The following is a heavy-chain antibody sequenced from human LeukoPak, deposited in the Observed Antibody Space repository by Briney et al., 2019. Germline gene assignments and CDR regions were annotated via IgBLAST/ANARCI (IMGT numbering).Heavy chain of an antibody. V-gene: IGHV1-46*01. Sequence: GASVKVSCKAPGYTFTSDFIHWVRQAPGQGLEWMGIINLSGDHTFYAQKFQGRVTVTRDKSTNTIYMELSSLTSEDTAMYYCAKAPGGHLDSWGQGTLVTVSS. CDR1: GYTFTSDF. CDR2: INLSGDHT. J-gene: IGHJ4*02. CDR3: AKAPGGHLDS. D-gene: IGHD3-16*01.